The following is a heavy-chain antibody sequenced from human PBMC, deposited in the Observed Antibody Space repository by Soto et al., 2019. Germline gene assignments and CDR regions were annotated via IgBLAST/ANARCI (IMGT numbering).Heavy chain of an antibody. CDR1: VGSISSGGYY. D-gene: IGHD3-3*01. J-gene: IGHJ6*02. CDR3: ARLRIRGTYDFWSGYSGGYWYYGMDV. Sequence: LALPCTVSVGSISSGGYYWSWIRQHPGKGLEWIGYIYYSGSTYYNPSLKSRVTISVDTSKNQFSLKLSSVTAADTAVYYCARLRIRGTYDFWSGYSGGYWYYGMDVWGQGTAVTVSS. V-gene: IGHV4-31*03. CDR2: IYYSGST.